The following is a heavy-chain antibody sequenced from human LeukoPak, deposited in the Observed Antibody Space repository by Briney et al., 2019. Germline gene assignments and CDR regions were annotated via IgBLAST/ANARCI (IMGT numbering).Heavy chain of an antibody. D-gene: IGHD2-15*01. CDR2: IYYSGST. Sequence: SETLSLTCTVSGGSISSYYWSWIRQPPGKGLEWIGYIYYSGSTNYNPSLKSRVTISVDTSKNQFSLKLSSVTAADTAVYYCARGYCSGGSCYFPYYYYMDVWGKGTTVTISS. CDR3: ARGYCSGGSCYFPYYYYMDV. J-gene: IGHJ6*03. V-gene: IGHV4-59*01. CDR1: GGSISSYY.